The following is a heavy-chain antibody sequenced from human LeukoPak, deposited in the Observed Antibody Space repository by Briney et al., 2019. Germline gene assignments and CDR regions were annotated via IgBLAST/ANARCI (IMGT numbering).Heavy chain of an antibody. CDR3: GQEMATRPYYYYGMDV. D-gene: IGHD5-24*01. V-gene: IGHV1-69*13. J-gene: IGHJ6*02. Sequence: RRASVKVSCKASGGTFSSYAISWVRQAPGQGLEWMGGIIPIFGTANYAQKFQGRVTITADESTSTAYMELSSLRSEDTAVYYCGQEMATRPYYYYGMDVWGQGTTVTVSS. CDR1: GGTFSSYA. CDR2: IIPIFGTA.